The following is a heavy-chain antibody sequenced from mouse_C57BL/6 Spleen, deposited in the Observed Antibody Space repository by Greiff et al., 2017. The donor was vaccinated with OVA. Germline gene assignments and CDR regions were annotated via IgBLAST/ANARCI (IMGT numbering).Heavy chain of an antibody. CDR3: ARHNDGYSHWCFDV. CDR1: GFTFSSYG. V-gene: IGHV5-6*01. D-gene: IGHD2-3*01. J-gene: IGHJ1*03. CDR2: ISSGGSYT. Sequence: EVQLVESGGDLVKPGGSLKLSCAASGFTFSSYGMSWVRQTPDKRLEWVATISSGGSYTYYPDSVKGRFTISRDNAKNTLYLQMSSLKSEDTAMYYCARHNDGYSHWCFDVWGTGTTVTVSS.